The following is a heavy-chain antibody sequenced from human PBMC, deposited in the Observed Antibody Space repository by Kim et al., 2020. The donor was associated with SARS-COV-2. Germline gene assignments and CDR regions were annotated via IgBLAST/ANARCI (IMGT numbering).Heavy chain of an antibody. D-gene: IGHD2-2*01. CDR2: IYYSGST. CDR3: ARHSSRHYFDY. J-gene: IGHJ4*02. Sequence: SETLSLTCTVSGGSISSYYWSWIRQPPGKGLEWIGYIYYSGSTNYNPSLKSRVTISVDTSKNHFSLKLSSVTAADTAVYYCARHSSRHYFDYWGQGTLVTVSA. V-gene: IGHV4-59*13. CDR1: GGSISSYY.